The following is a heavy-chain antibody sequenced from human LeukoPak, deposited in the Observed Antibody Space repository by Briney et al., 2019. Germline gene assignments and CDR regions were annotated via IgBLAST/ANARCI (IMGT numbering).Heavy chain of an antibody. D-gene: IGHD2-15*01. CDR1: GFTFSSYE. J-gene: IGHJ5*02. Sequence: GGSLKLSCAASGFTFSSYEMNWVRQAPGKGLEWVSYISSSGSTIYYADSVKGRFTISRDNAKNSVYLQMNSLRGEDTAVYYCARGYCSGGSCYSWTFDPWGQGTLDTVSS. CDR3: ARGYCSGGSCYSWTFDP. CDR2: ISSSGSTI. V-gene: IGHV3-48*03.